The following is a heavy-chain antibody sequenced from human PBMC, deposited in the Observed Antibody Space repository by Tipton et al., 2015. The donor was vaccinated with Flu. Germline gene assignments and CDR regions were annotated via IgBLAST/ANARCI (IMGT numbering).Heavy chain of an antibody. Sequence: SLRLSCAASGFTFSSYGMHWVRQAPGKGLEWVAVISYDGSNKYYADSVKGRFTISRDNSKNTLYLQMNSPRAEDTAVYYCAKDTAYYDFWSGLIDYWGQGTLVTVSS. J-gene: IGHJ4*02. CDR2: ISYDGSNK. D-gene: IGHD3-3*01. CDR3: AKDTAYYDFWSGLIDY. CDR1: GFTFSSYG. V-gene: IGHV3-30*18.